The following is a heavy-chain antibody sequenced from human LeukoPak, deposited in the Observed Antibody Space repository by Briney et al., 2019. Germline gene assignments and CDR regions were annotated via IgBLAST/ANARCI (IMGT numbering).Heavy chain of an antibody. CDR3: AGAPGAVAGTLSSGDYYYGMDV. D-gene: IGHD6-19*01. CDR2: INHSGST. V-gene: IGHV4-34*01. CDR1: GGSFSGYY. J-gene: IGHJ6*02. Sequence: PSETLSLTCAVYGGSFSGYYGSWIRQPPGKGLEWIWEINHSGSTNYNPSLKSQVTISVDTSKNQFSLKLSSVTAADTAVYYCAGAPGAVAGTLSSGDYYYGMDVWGQGTTVTVSS.